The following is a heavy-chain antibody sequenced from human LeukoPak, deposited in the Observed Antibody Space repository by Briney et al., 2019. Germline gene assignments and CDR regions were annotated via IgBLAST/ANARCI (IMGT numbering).Heavy chain of an antibody. V-gene: IGHV3-15*01. Sequence: GGSLRLSCAGSGFTLSNAGMSWVREAPGKGLAWVGRIKSKTDGATTDYAAPAKGRFILSRDDLNKTLYLQMNSLKTEDTALYYCLAGTYWGQGTLVTVSS. CDR2: IKSKTDGATT. J-gene: IGHJ4*02. D-gene: IGHD3-10*01. CDR3: LAGTY. CDR1: GFTLSNAG.